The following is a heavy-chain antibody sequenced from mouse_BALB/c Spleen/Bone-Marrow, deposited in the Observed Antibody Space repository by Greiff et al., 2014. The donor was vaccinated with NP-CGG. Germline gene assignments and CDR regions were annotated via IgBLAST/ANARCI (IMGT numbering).Heavy chain of an antibody. D-gene: IGHD1-1*01. CDR3: AIYYYGSSGFAY. CDR2: IDPANGNT. J-gene: IGHJ3*01. V-gene: IGHV14-3*02. Sequence: VQVQQSGGELLKPGASVQLSCPTSGFKIKDTYMHWGKQRPEQGLGWIGRIDPANGNTKYDPKFQGKATITADTSSNTAYLQLSSLTSEDTAVYYCAIYYYGSSGFAYWGQGTLVTVSA. CDR1: GFKIKDTY.